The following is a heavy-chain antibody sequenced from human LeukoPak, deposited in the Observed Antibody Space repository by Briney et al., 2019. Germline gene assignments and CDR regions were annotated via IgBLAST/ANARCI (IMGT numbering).Heavy chain of an antibody. D-gene: IGHD3-22*01. V-gene: IGHV4-59*01. J-gene: IGHJ6*02. CDR3: ARGIVVVNYYYYYGMDV. CDR2: IYYSGST. CDR1: GGSISSYY. Sequence: SETLSLTCTVSGGSISSYYWSWIRQPPGKGVEWIGYIYYSGSTNYNPSLKSRVTISADTSKNQFSLKLSSVTAADTAVYYCARGIVVVNYYYYYGMDVWGQGTTVTVSS.